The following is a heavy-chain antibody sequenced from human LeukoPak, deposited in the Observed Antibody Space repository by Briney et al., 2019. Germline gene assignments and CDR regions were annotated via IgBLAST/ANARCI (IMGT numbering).Heavy chain of an antibody. J-gene: IGHJ4*02. V-gene: IGHV3-9*01. CDR1: GFTLDDYA. D-gene: IGHD3-9*01. CDR2: ISWNSGSI. Sequence: GGSLRLSCAASGFTLDDYAMHWVRHAPGKGLEWVSGISWNSGSIGYADSVKGRFTISRDNAKNSLYLQMNSLRAEDTALYYCAKGVLTGYYPLDYWGQGTLVTVSS. CDR3: AKGVLTGYYPLDY.